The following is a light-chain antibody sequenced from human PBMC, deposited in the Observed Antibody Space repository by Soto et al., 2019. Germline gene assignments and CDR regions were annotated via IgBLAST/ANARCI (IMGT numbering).Light chain of an antibody. CDR2: EAT. CDR3: ISYKTDDTFV. Sequence: QSVLTQPASVSGSPGQSITISCAGTRSDIGASNSVSWYQHLPGRSPTLIIYEATNRPSGVSERFSGSKAGDTASLTISGLQADDESEYFRISYKTDDTFVFGGGTKLTVL. CDR1: RSDIGASNS. J-gene: IGLJ2*01. V-gene: IGLV2-14*01.